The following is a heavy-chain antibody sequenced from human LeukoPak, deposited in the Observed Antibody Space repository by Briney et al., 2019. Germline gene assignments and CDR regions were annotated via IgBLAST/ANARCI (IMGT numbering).Heavy chain of an antibody. D-gene: IGHD3-9*01. CDR2: ISSSSSYI. V-gene: IGHV3-21*01. Sequence: GGSLRLSCAASGFTFSSYSMNWVRQAPGKGLEWVSSISSSSSYIYYADSVKGRFTISRDNAKNSLYLQMNSLRAEDTAVYYCARDHPRKYDILTGYYGTHFDYWGQGTLVTVSS. CDR3: ARDHPRKYDILTGYYGTHFDY. CDR1: GFTFSSYS. J-gene: IGHJ4*02.